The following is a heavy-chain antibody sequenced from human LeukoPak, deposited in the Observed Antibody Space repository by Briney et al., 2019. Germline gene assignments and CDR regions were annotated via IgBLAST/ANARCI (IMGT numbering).Heavy chain of an antibody. J-gene: IGHJ3*02. Sequence: SETLSLTCAVSGGSISSGGYSWSWIRQPPGKGLEWIGYIYHSGSTYYNPSLKSQVTISVDRSKNQFSLKLSSVTAADTAVYYCARVQISLGAFDIWGQGTMVTVSS. CDR3: ARVQISLGAFDI. CDR2: IYHSGST. V-gene: IGHV4-30-2*01. CDR1: GGSISSGGYS.